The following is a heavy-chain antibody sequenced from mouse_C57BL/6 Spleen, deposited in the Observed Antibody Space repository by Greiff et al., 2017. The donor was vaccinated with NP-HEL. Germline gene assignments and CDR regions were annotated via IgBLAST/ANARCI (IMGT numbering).Heavy chain of an antibody. CDR2: INPGSGGT. CDR1: GYAFTNYL. Sequence: QVQLQQSGAELVRPGTSVKVSCKASGYAFTNYLIEWVKQRPGQGLEWIGVINPGSGGTNYNEKFKGKATLTADKSSSTAYMQLSSLTSEDSAVYFCARWGTTVVATKDAMDYWGQGTSVTVSS. V-gene: IGHV1-54*01. D-gene: IGHD1-1*01. CDR3: ARWGTTVVATKDAMDY. J-gene: IGHJ4*01.